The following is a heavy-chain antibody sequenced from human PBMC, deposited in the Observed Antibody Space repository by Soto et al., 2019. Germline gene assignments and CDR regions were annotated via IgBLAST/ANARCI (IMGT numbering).Heavy chain of an antibody. Sequence: GASVKVSCKASGYTFTSYGISWVRQAPGQGLEWMGWISAYNGNTNYAQKLQGRVTMTTDTSTSTAYMELRSLRSDDTAVYYCAKDACAFWSGCRDYFDYWGQGTLVTVS. CDR1: GYTFTSYG. CDR2: ISAYNGNT. V-gene: IGHV1-18*01. D-gene: IGHD3-3*01. CDR3: AKDACAFWSGCRDYFDY. J-gene: IGHJ4*02.